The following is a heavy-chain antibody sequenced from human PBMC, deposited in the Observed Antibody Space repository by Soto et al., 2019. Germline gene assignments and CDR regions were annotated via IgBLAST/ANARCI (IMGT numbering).Heavy chain of an antibody. CDR3: ARQIRAAAGTNNWFDP. J-gene: IGHJ5*02. CDR1: GYSFTSYW. D-gene: IGHD6-13*01. CDR2: IYPGDSDT. V-gene: IGHV5-51*01. Sequence: GESLKISCKGSGYSFTSYWIGWVRQMPGKGLEWMGIIYPGDSDTRYSPSFQGQVTISADKSISTAYLQWSSLKASDTAMYYCARQIRAAAGTNNWFDPWGQVTLVTVSS.